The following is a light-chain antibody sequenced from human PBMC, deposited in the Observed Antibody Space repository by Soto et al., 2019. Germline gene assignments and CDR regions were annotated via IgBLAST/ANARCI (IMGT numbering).Light chain of an antibody. J-gene: IGLJ1*01. CDR2: EGT. CDR1: SSDVGSYNL. V-gene: IGLV2-23*01. CDR3: YSYAGENLYV. Sequence: QSVLTQPACVSASPGQSITIPCTGTSSDVGSYNLVSWFQQHPGKVPKLLIYEGTKRPSGLSDRFSGSKSGTTASLTISGLQAEDEAHYYCYSYAGENLYVFGTGTKVTVL.